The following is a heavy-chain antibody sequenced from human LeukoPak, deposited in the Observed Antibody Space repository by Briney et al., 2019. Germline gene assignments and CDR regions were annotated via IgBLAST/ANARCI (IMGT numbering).Heavy chain of an antibody. J-gene: IGHJ4*02. CDR1: GFTFSSNS. CDR3: ARDSAVLWFGEQPNPGI. V-gene: IGHV3-74*01. Sequence: QPGGSLRLSCAVSGFTFSSNSMHWVRQAPGKGLVWVSRINSDGSSTTYADSVKGRFTISRDNAKNTLYLQMNSLRAEDTAVYYCARDSAVLWFGEQPNPGIWGQGTLVTVSS. D-gene: IGHD3-10*01. CDR2: INSDGSST.